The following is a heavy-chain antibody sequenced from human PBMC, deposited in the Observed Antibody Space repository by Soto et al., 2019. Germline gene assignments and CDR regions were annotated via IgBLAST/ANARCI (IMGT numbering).Heavy chain of an antibody. CDR1: GFTFSSYS. CDR3: ERDLEVVAATATLDY. D-gene: IGHD2-15*01. J-gene: IGHJ4*01. CDR2: ISSSSSTI. Sequence: EVQLVESGGGLVQPGGSLRLSCAASGFTFSSYSMNWVRQAPGKGLEWVSYISSSSSTIYYADSVKGRFTISRDNAKNSLYLQMNSLRDEDTAVYYCERDLEVVAATATLDYWGHGTLVTVSS. V-gene: IGHV3-48*02.